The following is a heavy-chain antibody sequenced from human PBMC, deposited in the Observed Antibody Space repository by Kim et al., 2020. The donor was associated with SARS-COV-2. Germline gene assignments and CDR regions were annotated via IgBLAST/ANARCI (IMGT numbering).Heavy chain of an antibody. V-gene: IGHV4-59*01. D-gene: IGHD3-9*01. J-gene: IGHJ6*01. CDR2: IYYSGST. Sequence: SETLSLTCTVSGGSISSYYWSWIRQPPGKGLEWIGYIYYSGSTNYNPSLKSRVTISVDTSTNQFSLKLISVTAADKAVYYCARAGVFRYFDWLYYYYGM. CDR3: ARAGVFRYFDWLYYYYGM. CDR1: GGSISSYY.